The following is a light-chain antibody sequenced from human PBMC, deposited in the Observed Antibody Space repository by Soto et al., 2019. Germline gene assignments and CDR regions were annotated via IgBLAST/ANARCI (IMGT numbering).Light chain of an antibody. CDR1: QSVSSSY. CDR3: QQYGSSPQLT. CDR2: GAS. J-gene: IGKJ4*01. V-gene: IGKV3-20*01. Sequence: EIVLTQSPGTLSVSPGERATLSCRASQSVSSSYLAWYQQQPGEAPRLLIYGASSTATGIPDRFSGSRSGTALTPPTSRLEHADFSAYYCQQYGSSPQLTFGGGTKVDIK.